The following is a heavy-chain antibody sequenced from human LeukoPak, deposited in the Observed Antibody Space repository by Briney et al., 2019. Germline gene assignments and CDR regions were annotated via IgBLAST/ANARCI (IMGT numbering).Heavy chain of an antibody. Sequence: GGSLRLSCAASGFTFTTYWMAWVRQAPGKGLEWVANIKRDGSVKYYVDSVKGRFTISRDNAKNSLYLQMNSLRAEDTAVYYCARVSSSGWAFDYWGQGTLVTVSS. V-gene: IGHV3-7*01. D-gene: IGHD6-19*01. CDR2: IKRDGSVK. CDR3: ARVSSSGWAFDY. CDR1: GFTFTTYW. J-gene: IGHJ4*02.